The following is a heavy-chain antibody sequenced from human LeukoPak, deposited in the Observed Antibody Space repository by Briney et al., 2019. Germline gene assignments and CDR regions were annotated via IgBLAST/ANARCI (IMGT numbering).Heavy chain of an antibody. J-gene: IGHJ5*02. CDR1: GFTFSNHW. CDR2: IRDDGSEK. V-gene: IGHV3-7*03. Sequence: GGSLRPSCAASGFTFSNHWMSWVRQAPGKGLEWVANIRDDGSEKYYVDSVKGRFTVSRDNVKNSLFLQMNSLRVDDTAVYYCAKSGSSVFWSWGQGTLVTVSS. D-gene: IGHD3-3*02. CDR3: AKSGSSVFWS.